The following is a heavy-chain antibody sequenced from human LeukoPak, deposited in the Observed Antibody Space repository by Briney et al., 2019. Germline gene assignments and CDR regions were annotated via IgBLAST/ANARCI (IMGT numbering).Heavy chain of an antibody. CDR2: ISSSSTI. Sequence: GGSLRLSCAASGLTFSSYSMNWVRQAPGKGLEWVSYISSSSTIYYADSVKGRFTISRDNAKNSLYLQMNSLRDEDTAVYYCARDPYYYDSSGSIPLNYGMDVWGQGTTVTVSS. V-gene: IGHV3-48*02. D-gene: IGHD3-22*01. CDR3: ARDPYYYDSSGSIPLNYGMDV. CDR1: GLTFSSYS. J-gene: IGHJ6*02.